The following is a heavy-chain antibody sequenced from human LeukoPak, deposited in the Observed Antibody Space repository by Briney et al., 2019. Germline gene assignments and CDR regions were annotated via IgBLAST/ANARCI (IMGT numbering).Heavy chain of an antibody. CDR3: ARVPYYDILTGYYYFDY. Sequence: GASXKVSCKASGGTFISYAISWVRQAPGPGLEWMGGIIPIFGTANYAQKFQGRVTITADESTSTAYMELSGLRSEDTAVYYCARVPYYDILTGYYYFDYWGQGTLVTVSS. V-gene: IGHV1-69*01. CDR2: IIPIFGTA. D-gene: IGHD3-9*01. J-gene: IGHJ4*02. CDR1: GGTFISYA.